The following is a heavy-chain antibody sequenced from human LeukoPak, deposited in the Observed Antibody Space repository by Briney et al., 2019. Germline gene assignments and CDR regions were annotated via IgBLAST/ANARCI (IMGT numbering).Heavy chain of an antibody. D-gene: IGHD3-22*01. CDR3: ARALRYYSDSSGYAFDY. V-gene: IGHV1-69*01. Sequence: GASVKVSCKASGGTFRSFAISWVRQAPGQGLEWMGGIIPIFRTANYAQEFQGRVTITADESTSTAYMELGSLRSEDTAVYYCARALRYYSDSSGYAFDYWGQGTLVTVSS. J-gene: IGHJ4*02. CDR1: GGTFRSFA. CDR2: IIPIFRTA.